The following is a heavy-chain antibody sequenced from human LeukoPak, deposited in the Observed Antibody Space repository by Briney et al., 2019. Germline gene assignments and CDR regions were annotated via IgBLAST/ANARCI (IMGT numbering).Heavy chain of an antibody. D-gene: IGHD1-26*01. V-gene: IGHV1-69*13. CDR2: IIPIFGTA. Sequence: SVKVSCKASGGTFSSYAISWVRQAPGQGLEWMGGIIPIFGTANYAQKFQGRVTITADESTSTAYMELSSLRSEDTAVYYCARERELFKAGPEGDYWGQGTLVTVSS. CDR1: GGTFSSYA. J-gene: IGHJ4*02. CDR3: ARERELFKAGPEGDY.